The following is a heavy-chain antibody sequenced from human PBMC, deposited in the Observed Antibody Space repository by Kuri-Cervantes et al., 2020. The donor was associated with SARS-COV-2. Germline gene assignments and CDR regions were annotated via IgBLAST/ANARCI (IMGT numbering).Heavy chain of an antibody. CDR3: ARGVRFLDPKYYYFYYYMDV. CDR1: GGSFRGYY. D-gene: IGHD3-3*01. Sequence: SQTLSLTCAVYGGSFRGYYWGWIRQPPGKGLEWMGEINHGGGTNYNPSLMSRVTISVDTSKNQFSLKLRSVTAADTAVYYCARGVRFLDPKYYYFYYYMDVWGKGTTVTVSS. J-gene: IGHJ6*03. CDR2: INHGGGT. V-gene: IGHV4-34*01.